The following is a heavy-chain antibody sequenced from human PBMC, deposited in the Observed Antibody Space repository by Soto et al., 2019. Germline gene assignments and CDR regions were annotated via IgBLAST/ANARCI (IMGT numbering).Heavy chain of an antibody. D-gene: IGHD6-13*01. Sequence: QLQLQESGPGLVKPSETLSLTCTVSGGSISSSSYYWGWIRQPPGKGLEWIGSIYYSGSTYYNPSLKSRVTISVDTSKNQFSLKLSSVTAADTAVYYCARPIFTYSTPGGHGDYWGQGTLVTVSS. CDR2: IYYSGST. CDR1: GGSISSSSYY. CDR3: ARPIFTYSTPGGHGDY. J-gene: IGHJ4*02. V-gene: IGHV4-39*01.